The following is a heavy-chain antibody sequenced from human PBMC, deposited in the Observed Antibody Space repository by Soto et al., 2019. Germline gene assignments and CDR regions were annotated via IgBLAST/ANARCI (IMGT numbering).Heavy chain of an antibody. CDR1: GYTFTSYG. Sequence: QVPLVQSGAEVKKPGASVKVSCKASGYTFTSYGISWVRQAPGQGLEWMGWISAYNGNTNYAQKLKGRVTMTTDTATSTAYMELRSLRSDDTAVYYCARDDNLVYYYVMDVWGQGTTVTVSS. V-gene: IGHV1-18*01. CDR2: ISAYNGNT. CDR3: ARDDNLVYYYVMDV. J-gene: IGHJ6*02.